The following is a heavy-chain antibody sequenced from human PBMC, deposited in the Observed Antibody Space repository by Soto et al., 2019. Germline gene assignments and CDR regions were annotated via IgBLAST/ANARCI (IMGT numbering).Heavy chain of an antibody. Sequence: EVDLVESGGGLVQSGGSLRLSCAASGFTFRNYGMNWVRQAPGKGLEWVSYIGIGSSTKYYADSVKGRFTISRDNAKNSLYLQMKSLRDEDTAVYYWARDQLYYNDISGRPLNAFDVWGQGTMVTVSS. D-gene: IGHD3-22*01. CDR1: GFTFRNYG. CDR3: ARDQLYYNDISGRPLNAFDV. CDR2: IGIGSSTK. J-gene: IGHJ3*01. V-gene: IGHV3-48*02.